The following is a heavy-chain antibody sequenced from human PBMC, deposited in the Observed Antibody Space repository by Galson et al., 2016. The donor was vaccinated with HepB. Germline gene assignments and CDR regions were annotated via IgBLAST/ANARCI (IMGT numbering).Heavy chain of an antibody. D-gene: IGHD6-19*01. CDR3: AKRSMSAVAGSFDF. V-gene: IGHV3-23*01. CDR2: ITGSGGSA. J-gene: IGHJ4*02. Sequence: SLRLSCAASGFKFSSHAMSWVRQAPGKGLEWVSAITGSGGSAYYADSVKGRFTFSRDNSKNTLYLQMNSLRAEDTAVYYCAKRSMSAVAGSFDFWGQGTLVTVSS. CDR1: GFKFSSHA.